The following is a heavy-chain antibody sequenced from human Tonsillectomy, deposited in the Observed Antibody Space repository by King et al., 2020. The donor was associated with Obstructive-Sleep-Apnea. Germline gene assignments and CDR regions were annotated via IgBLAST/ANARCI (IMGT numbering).Heavy chain of an antibody. D-gene: IGHD3-10*01. CDR1: GFTFSSYG. V-gene: IGHV3-33*01. CDR3: ARVRWNYYGSGSYGMDV. J-gene: IGHJ6*02. Sequence: VQLVESGGGVVQPGSSLRISCAASGFTFSSYGMHWVRQAPGKGLEWVAVLSYDGSNKYYADYVKGRFTISRDNSKNTLYLQMNSLRAEDTAVYYCARVRWNYYGSGSYGMDVWGQATTVTVSS. CDR2: LSYDGSNK.